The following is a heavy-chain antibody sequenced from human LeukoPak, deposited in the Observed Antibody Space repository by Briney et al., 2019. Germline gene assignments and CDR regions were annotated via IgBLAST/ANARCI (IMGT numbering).Heavy chain of an antibody. CDR3: ARGGYYDISYLDY. J-gene: IGHJ4*02. V-gene: IGHV1-69*01. D-gene: IGHD3-9*01. Sequence: GASVEVSCKASGGTFSSYAISWVRQAPGQGLEWMGGIIPILGTANYAQKFQGRVTITADESTSTAYMELSSLRSEDTAVYYCARGGYYDISYLDYWGQGTLVTVSS. CDR2: IIPILGTA. CDR1: GGTFSSYA.